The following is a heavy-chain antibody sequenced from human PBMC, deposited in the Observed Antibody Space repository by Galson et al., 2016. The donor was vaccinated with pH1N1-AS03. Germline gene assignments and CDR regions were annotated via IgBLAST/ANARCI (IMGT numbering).Heavy chain of an antibody. CDR3: ARLLLYGVPRKYFFEY. CDR2: VYPEDSDT. CDR1: GYTFTDYW. V-gene: IGHV5-51*01. D-gene: IGHD4-17*01. J-gene: IGHJ4*01. Sequence: QSGAEVKKPGESLRISCEVSGYTFTDYWIAWVRQVPGRGLEWMGMVYPEDSDTRYNQSFRGQVTISADKSITTAYLQWSSLQASDSAIYYCARLLLYGVPRKYFFEYWGQGSLVTVAS.